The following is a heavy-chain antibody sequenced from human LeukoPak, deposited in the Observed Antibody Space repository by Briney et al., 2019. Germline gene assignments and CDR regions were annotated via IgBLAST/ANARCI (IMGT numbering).Heavy chain of an antibody. CDR2: ISCYDGET. D-gene: IGHD2-2*01. CDR1: GYTFSSHG. CDR3: ARDCSSTSCPPNDAFDI. Sequence: ASVKVSCKASGYTFSSHGISWVRQAPGQGLEWMGWISCYDGETKYAQKFQGRVTMTTDTSTSTAYMELRSLRSDDTAVYYCARDCSSTSCPPNDAFDIWGQGTLVTVSS. J-gene: IGHJ3*02. V-gene: IGHV1-18*01.